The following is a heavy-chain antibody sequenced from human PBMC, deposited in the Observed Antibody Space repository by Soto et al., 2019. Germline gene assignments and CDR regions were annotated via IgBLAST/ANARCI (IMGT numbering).Heavy chain of an antibody. CDR1: GFTVSTKY. J-gene: IGHJ4*02. Sequence: PGGSLRLSCTASGFTVSTKYMIWVRQAPGKGLEWVSVIYDNGRTYYADSVKGRFTISRDNSKNTLYLQMNSLRAEDTAVYYCARRGSGSYYDYWGQGTLVTVSS. D-gene: IGHD1-26*01. V-gene: IGHV3-53*01. CDR2: IYDNGRT. CDR3: ARRGSGSYYDY.